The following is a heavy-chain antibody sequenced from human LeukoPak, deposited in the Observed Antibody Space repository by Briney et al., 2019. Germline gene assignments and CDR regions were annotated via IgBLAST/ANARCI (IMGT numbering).Heavy chain of an antibody. Sequence: ASVKVSCKASGYTFTGYFIHWVRQAPGQGLEWMGWINPNSGGTNYAQKFQGRVTMTRDTSISTAYMELSRLRFDDTAVYYCARDGILIRGIISNCFDPWGQGTLVTVSS. CDR2: INPNSGGT. CDR1: GYTFTGYF. J-gene: IGHJ5*02. CDR3: ARDGILIRGIISNCFDP. V-gene: IGHV1-2*02. D-gene: IGHD3-10*01.